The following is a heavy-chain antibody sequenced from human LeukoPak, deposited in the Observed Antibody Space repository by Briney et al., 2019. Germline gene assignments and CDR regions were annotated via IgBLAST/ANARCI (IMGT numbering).Heavy chain of an antibody. CDR2: INAGNGNT. V-gene: IGHV1-3*01. J-gene: IGHJ4*02. Sequence: ASVKVSCKASGYTFTSYATHWVRQAPGQRLEWMGWINAGNGNTKYSQKFQGRVTITRDTSASTAYMELSSLRSEDTAVYYCARGVHDILTGYYLEYWGQGTLVTVSP. CDR3: ARGVHDILTGYYLEY. D-gene: IGHD3-9*01. CDR1: GYTFTSYA.